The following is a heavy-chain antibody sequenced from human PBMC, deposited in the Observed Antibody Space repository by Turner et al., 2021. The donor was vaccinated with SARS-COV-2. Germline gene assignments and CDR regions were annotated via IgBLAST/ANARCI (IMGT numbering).Heavy chain of an antibody. CDR1: GFTVSSNY. CDR3: AKAYYDFWSGYGYYSYGMDV. V-gene: IGHV3-53*02. CDR2: IYSGGST. D-gene: IGHD3-3*01. J-gene: IGHJ6*02. Sequence: EVQLVETGGGLIQPGGSLRLSCAASGFTVSSNYMSWVRQAPGKGLEWVSVIYSGGSTYYADSVKGRFTISRDNSKNTLYLQMNSLRAEDTAVYYCAKAYYDFWSGYGYYSYGMDVWGQGTTVTVSS.